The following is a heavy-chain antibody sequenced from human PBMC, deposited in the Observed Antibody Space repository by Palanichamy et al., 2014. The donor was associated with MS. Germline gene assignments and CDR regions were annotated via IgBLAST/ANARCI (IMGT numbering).Heavy chain of an antibody. V-gene: IGHV4-39*01. J-gene: IGHJ5*02. Sequence: QLQLHESGPGLVKPSETLSLTCNVSGGSIGSSSYYWGWIRQPPGKGLEWIGSIYYSGSTYYNPSLKSRVSISVDTAKNQFSLKLNSVTATDTALYYCARHSTVTTFVLASWGQGTLVTVSS. CDR2: IYYSGST. CDR3: ARHSTVTTFVLAS. D-gene: IGHD4-17*01. CDR1: GGSIGSSSYY.